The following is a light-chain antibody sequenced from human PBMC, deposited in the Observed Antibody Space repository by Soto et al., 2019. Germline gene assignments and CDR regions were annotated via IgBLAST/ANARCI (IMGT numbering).Light chain of an antibody. V-gene: IGLV2-14*03. CDR1: SSDVGGYNY. J-gene: IGLJ1*01. Sequence: QSALTQPASVSGSPGQSITISCTGTSSDVGGYNYVSWYQQHPGKAPKLMIYDVSNRPSGVSNLFSGSKSGNTASLTISGIQAEDEADYYCSSYTSSSPYVLGTGTKLTVL. CDR2: DVS. CDR3: SSYTSSSPYV.